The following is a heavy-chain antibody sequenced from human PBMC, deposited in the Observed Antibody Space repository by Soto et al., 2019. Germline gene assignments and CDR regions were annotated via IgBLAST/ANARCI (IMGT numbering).Heavy chain of an antibody. J-gene: IGHJ4*02. CDR1: GFSFSTYS. CDR2: LSGGGSNT. CDR3: ARWDGYGDV. Sequence: EVQLLESGGGLVQPGGSLRLSCAASGFSFSTYSMAWVRQTPGKGLAWVLGLSGGGSNTFYADSVQGRFTISVDNSKNTVYLQMNSLRVEDTAVYYCARWDGYGDVWGQGTLVTVSS. D-gene: IGHD4-17*01. V-gene: IGHV3-23*01.